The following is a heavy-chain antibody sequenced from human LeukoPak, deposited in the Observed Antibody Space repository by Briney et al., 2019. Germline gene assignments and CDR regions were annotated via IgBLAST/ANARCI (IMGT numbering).Heavy chain of an antibody. CDR3: ARGTTYYYDSSGYR. CDR1: GGSISSGGYY. D-gene: IGHD3-22*01. J-gene: IGHJ4*02. CDR2: IYYSGST. Sequence: SETLSLTCTVSGGSISSGGYYWSWIRQHRGKGLEWIGYIYYSGSTYYNPSLKSRVTISVDTSKNQFSLKLSSVTAADTAVYYCARGTTYYYDSSGYRWGQGTLVTVSS. V-gene: IGHV4-31*03.